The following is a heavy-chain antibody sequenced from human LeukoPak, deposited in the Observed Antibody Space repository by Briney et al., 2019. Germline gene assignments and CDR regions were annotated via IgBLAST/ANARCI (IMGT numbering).Heavy chain of an antibody. CDR2: INPSGGST. J-gene: IGHJ4*02. CDR3: AREISGVRGVIKGIDY. CDR1: GYTFTSYG. D-gene: IGHD3-10*01. V-gene: IGHV1-46*01. Sequence: GASVKVSCKASGYTFTSYGISWVRQAPGQGLEWMGIINPSGGSTSYAQKFQGRVTMTRDMSTSTVYMELSSLRSEDTAVYYCAREISGVRGVIKGIDYWGQGTLVTVSS.